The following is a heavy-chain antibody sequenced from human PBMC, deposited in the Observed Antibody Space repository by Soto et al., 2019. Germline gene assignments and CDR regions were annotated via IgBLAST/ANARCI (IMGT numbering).Heavy chain of an antibody. CDR1: GGSINNNF. Sequence: SETLSLTCTVSGGSINNNFWGWIRQPPGKGLEWIGYVYYDGHTDYNPSLESRVTIAVDTSKNQFSLRLTSVTAADTAVYYCARDLFGGYCLDYWGQGTLVTVSS. CDR3: ARDLFGGYCLDY. J-gene: IGHJ4*02. CDR2: VYYDGHT. D-gene: IGHD5-12*01. V-gene: IGHV4-59*01.